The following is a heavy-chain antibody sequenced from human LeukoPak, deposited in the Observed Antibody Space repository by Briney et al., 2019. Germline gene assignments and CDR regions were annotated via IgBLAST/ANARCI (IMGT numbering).Heavy chain of an antibody. CDR2: IKPSADKT. CDR3: ARDLRTIAVAGLGVFDI. CDR1: GYIFSNYY. D-gene: IGHD6-19*01. Sequence: ASVKVSCKASGYIFSNYYMHWVRQAPGQGLEWMGVIKPSADKTNYAQKFQGRVTMTRDISTSTVYMELNSLRFEDTAVYYCARDLRTIAVAGLGVFDIWGQGIMVTVSS. V-gene: IGHV1-46*01. J-gene: IGHJ3*02.